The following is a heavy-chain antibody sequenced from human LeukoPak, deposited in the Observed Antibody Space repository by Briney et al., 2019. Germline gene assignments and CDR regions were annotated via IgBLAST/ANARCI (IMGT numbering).Heavy chain of an antibody. CDR2: ISWDGGST. V-gene: IGHV3-43D*03. CDR1: GFTFDDYA. CDR3: AKDIWRGMGGFDY. Sequence: PGGSLRLSCAASGFTFDDYAMHWVRQAPGKGLEWVSLISWDGGSTYYADSVKGRFTISRDNSKNSLYLQMNSLRAEDTALYYCAKDIWRGMGGFDYWGQGTLVTVSS. D-gene: IGHD3-16*01. J-gene: IGHJ4*02.